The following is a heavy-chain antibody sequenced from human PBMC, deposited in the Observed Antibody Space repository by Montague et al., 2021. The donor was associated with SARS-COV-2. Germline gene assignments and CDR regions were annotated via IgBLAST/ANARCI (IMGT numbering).Heavy chain of an antibody. D-gene: IGHD1-1*01. J-gene: IGHJ4*02. Sequence: SGTLSLTCTVSGDSISSSSYNWGWIPQPPGKGLEWIGSVHYSGRPYYNPSLKSRVTIYVDTSKNQLSLKLSSVTAADTAVYYCTRHVHMTWPEPSPGFDYWGQGTLVTVSS. CDR2: VHYSGRP. V-gene: IGHV4-39*01. CDR3: TRHVHMTWPEPSPGFDY. CDR1: GDSISSSSYN.